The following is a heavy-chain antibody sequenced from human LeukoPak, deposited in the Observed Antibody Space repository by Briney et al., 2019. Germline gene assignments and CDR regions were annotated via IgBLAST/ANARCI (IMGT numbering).Heavy chain of an antibody. CDR3: ARGHYGGNRYFDI. J-gene: IGHJ4*02. Sequence: ASVKVSCKASGYTFRSYEINWVRQAPGQGLEWVGWIHPNSGKTGYAQKFQGRVTMTRDTSTETAFMELSSLKFDDTAIFYCARGHYGGNRYFDIWGQGTLVTVTS. D-gene: IGHD4-23*01. V-gene: IGHV1-8*01. CDR2: IHPNSGKT. CDR1: GYTFRSYE.